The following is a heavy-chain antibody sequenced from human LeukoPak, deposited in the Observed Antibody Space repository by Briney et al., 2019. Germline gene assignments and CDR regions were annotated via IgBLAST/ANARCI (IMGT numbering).Heavy chain of an antibody. CDR3: ARDYDYVWGSYRYTEFDY. CDR1: GFTFSSYN. V-gene: IGHV3-21*01. J-gene: IGHJ4*02. Sequence: GGSLRLSCAASGFTFSSYNMNWVRQAPGKGLEWVSSISTSNSYIYYADSVKGRFTISRDNAKHSLYLQMNSLRAEDTAVYYCARDYDYVWGSYRYTEFDYWGQGTLVTVSS. CDR2: ISTSNSYI. D-gene: IGHD3-16*02.